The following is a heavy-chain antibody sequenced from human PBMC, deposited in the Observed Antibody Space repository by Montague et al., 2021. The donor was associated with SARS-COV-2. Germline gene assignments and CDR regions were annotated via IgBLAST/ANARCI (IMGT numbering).Heavy chain of an antibody. Sequence: TLSLTCTVSGASISSGDYYWSWIRQPAGKGLEWIGRIYTSEGTKYNPSLNSRVPISVDTSKNQVSLNLSSVTAADTAVYFCARADRRSPDTTHLYYYKGVDLWGQGTTVTVSS. J-gene: IGHJ6*02. CDR2: IYTSEGT. D-gene: IGHD3-22*01. V-gene: IGHV4-61*02. CDR1: GASISSGDYY. CDR3: ARADRRSPDTTHLYYYKGVDL.